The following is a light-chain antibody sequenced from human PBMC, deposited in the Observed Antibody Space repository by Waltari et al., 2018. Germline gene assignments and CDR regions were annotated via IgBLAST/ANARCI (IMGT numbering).Light chain of an antibody. V-gene: IGKV3-11*01. CDR3: QQRSSWPLT. Sequence: EIVFIQSPATLAVSQGERDTLSCRASQSVRNYLAWFQQKPGQVPRLLIYDTSNRGTGVPARFSGSGSGTDFTLTISSLESEDFAVYYCQQRSSWPLTFGGGTKVQIK. CDR2: DTS. CDR1: QSVRNY. J-gene: IGKJ4*01.